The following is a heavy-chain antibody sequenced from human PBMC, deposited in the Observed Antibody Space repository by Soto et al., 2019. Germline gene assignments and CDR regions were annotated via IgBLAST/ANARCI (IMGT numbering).Heavy chain of an antibody. D-gene: IGHD6-19*01. CDR2: IYHSGST. CDR1: SASISDKY. J-gene: IGHJ4*02. Sequence: SETLSLTCTVSSASISDKYWSWIRQPPGKGLEWIGYIYHSGSTTYNPSLKSRVTISVDTSKNQFSLTVNSVTAADTAVYYCAREGSGGSGWYDYFDYWGQGALVTVSS. CDR3: AREGSGGSGWYDYFDY. V-gene: IGHV4-59*01.